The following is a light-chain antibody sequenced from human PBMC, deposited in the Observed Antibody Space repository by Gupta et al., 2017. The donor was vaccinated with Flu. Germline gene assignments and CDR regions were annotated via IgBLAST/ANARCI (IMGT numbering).Light chain of an antibody. J-gene: IGKJ5*01. CDR3: RRDDITPRT. V-gene: IGKV4-1*01. CDR2: GAS. CDR1: HSSVYSSNNKNY. Sequence: LGSRSTSNCRSSHSSVYSSNNKNYLACYQQNRGQPPKLLIYGASTREAGVPDRFSASAAGTDFTLAISILHAEDVAVYYCRRDDITPRTFGQGTRLEMK.